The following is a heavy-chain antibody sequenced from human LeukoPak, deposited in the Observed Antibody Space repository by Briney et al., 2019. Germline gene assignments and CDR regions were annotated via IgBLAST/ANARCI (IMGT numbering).Heavy chain of an antibody. V-gene: IGHV4-59*01. CDR2: IYYSGST. CDR3: ARVKIANFWSGYSNSYYFDY. J-gene: IGHJ4*02. D-gene: IGHD3-3*01. Sequence: SETLSLTCTVSGGSISSYYWSWIRQPPGKGLEWIGYIYYSGSTNYNPSLKSRVTISVDTSKNQFSLKLSSVTAADTAVYYCARVKIANFWSGYSNSYYFDYWGQGTLVTVSS. CDR1: GGSISSYY.